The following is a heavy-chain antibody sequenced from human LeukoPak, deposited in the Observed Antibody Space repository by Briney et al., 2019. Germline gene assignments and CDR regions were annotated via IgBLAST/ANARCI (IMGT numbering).Heavy chain of an antibody. Sequence: SETLSLICSVSDDSITMYYWTWIRQPPGKGLEWIGYVDHTGSTKFNPSLNGRVSISRDTSNNFFSLRLRSVTAADTAVYFCARGRVSSSTWYSTYYYFFYMDFWGKGTTVTVSS. D-gene: IGHD4-11*01. V-gene: IGHV4-59*01. CDR2: VDHTGST. CDR1: DDSITMYY. J-gene: IGHJ6*03. CDR3: ARGRVSSSTWYSTYYYFFYMDF.